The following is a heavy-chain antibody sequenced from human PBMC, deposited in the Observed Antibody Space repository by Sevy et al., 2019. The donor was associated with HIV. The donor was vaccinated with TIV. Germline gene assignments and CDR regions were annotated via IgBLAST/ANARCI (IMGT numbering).Heavy chain of an antibody. V-gene: IGHV4-38-2*01. J-gene: IGHJ4*02. D-gene: IGHD3-3*01. CDR1: GYPISSGYY. Sequence: SETLSLTCAVSGYPISSGYYWGWIRQPPGKGLEWTGSIYHTGSTYYNPSLKSRVTVSVDTSKNHFSLRLTSVTAADTAMYYCARQWRPNYDFWSGYFFEYWGQGTLVTVSS. CDR2: IYHTGST. CDR3: ARQWRPNYDFWSGYFFEY.